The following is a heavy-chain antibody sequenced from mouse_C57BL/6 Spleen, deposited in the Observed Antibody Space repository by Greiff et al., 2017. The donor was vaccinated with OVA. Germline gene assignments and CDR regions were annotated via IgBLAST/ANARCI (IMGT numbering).Heavy chain of an antibody. V-gene: IGHV1-50*01. CDR3: ARSGSTRLSGY. CDR1: GYTFTSYW. Sequence: QVQLQQPGAELVKPGASVKLSSKASGYTFTSYWMQWVKQRPGQGLEWIGEIDPSDSYTNYNQKFKGKATLTVDTSSSTAYMQLSSLTSEDSAVYYCARSGSTRLSGYWGQGTTLTVSS. CDR2: IDPSDSYT. D-gene: IGHD5-1*01. J-gene: IGHJ2*01.